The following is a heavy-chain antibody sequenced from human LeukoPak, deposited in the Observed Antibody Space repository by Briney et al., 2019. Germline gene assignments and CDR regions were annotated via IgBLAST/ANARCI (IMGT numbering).Heavy chain of an antibody. CDR2: IRYDGSNK. CDR1: GFTFSSYG. CDR3: AKDKYSSGWYHGFDY. V-gene: IGHV3-30*02. J-gene: IGHJ4*02. Sequence: PGGSLRLSCAASGFTFSSYGMHWVRQAPGKGLEWVAFIRYDGSNKYYADSVKGRSTISRDNSKNTLYLQMNSLRAEDTAVYYCAKDKYSSGWYHGFDYWGQGTLVTVSS. D-gene: IGHD6-19*01.